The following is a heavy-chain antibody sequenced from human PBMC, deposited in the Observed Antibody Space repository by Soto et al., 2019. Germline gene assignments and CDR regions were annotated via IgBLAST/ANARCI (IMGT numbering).Heavy chain of an antibody. V-gene: IGHV4-34*01. Sequence: SETLSLTCAVYGGSFSGYYWSWIRQPPGKGLEWIGEINHSGSTNYNPSLKSRVTISVDTSKNQFSLKLSSVTAADTAVYYCARGSRTGYYGSGSYRYWGQGTLVTVSS. D-gene: IGHD3-10*01. J-gene: IGHJ4*02. CDR3: ARGSRTGYYGSGSYRY. CDR1: GGSFSGYY. CDR2: INHSGST.